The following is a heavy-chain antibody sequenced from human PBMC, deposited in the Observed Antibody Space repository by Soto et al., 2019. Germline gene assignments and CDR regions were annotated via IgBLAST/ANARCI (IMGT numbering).Heavy chain of an antibody. D-gene: IGHD3-3*01. CDR2: TYYRSKWFN. Sequence: QVRLQPSGPGLVKPSQTLSLTCAISGDSVSSNSAAWNWFRQSPSRGLAWLGRTYYRSKWFNDYAVSVKTPITTSPATSKSQYSQQLNSVTPEDTALYYCARWAHEESVFASWGRGTMVTVSS. J-gene: IGHJ3*02. CDR1: GDSVSSNSAA. CDR3: ARWAHEESVFAS. V-gene: IGHV6-1*01.